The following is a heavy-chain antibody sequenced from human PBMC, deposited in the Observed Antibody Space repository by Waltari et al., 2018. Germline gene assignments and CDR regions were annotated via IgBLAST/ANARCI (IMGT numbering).Heavy chain of an antibody. CDR2: INHSGST. Sequence: QVQLQQWGAGLLKPSETLSLTCAVYGGSFSGYYWSWIRQPPGKGLGWIGEINHSGSTHDNPSLKSRVTISVDTSQNQFSLKLSSVTAADTAVYYCARERKCKARVPAAYYYYYLDVWGKGTTVTVSS. J-gene: IGHJ6*03. CDR1: GGSFSGYY. CDR3: ARERKCKARVPAAYYYYYLDV. D-gene: IGHD2-2*01. V-gene: IGHV4-34*01.